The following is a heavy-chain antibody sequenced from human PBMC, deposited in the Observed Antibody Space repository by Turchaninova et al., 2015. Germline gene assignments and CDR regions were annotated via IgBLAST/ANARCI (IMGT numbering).Heavy chain of an antibody. D-gene: IGHD1-26*01. J-gene: IGHJ4*02. CDR3: ARQVGSYDYLDY. Sequence: EVQLVESGGDLVQHGGSLGLSCAASGFTFSSYNMNWVRQAPGKGLEGLSSISSSNAIFAADSVKGRFSTSRDNAKNSLFLHMNSLRVEDTAVYYCARQVGSYDYLDYWGQGTLVTVSS. CDR2: ISSSNAI. CDR1: GFTFSSYN. V-gene: IGHV3-48*04.